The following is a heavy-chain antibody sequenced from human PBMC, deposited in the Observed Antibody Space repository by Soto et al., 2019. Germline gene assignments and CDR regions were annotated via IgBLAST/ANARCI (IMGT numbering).Heavy chain of an antibody. Sequence: SETLSLTCTVSGGSISSYYWSWIRQPPGKGLEWIGYIYYSGSTNYNPSLKSRVTISVDTSKNQFSLKLSSVTAADTAVYYGARDTGDYGLNGAFDIWGQGTMVTVSS. CDR3: ARDTGDYGLNGAFDI. CDR2: IYYSGST. CDR1: GGSISSYY. V-gene: IGHV4-59*01. J-gene: IGHJ3*02. D-gene: IGHD4-17*01.